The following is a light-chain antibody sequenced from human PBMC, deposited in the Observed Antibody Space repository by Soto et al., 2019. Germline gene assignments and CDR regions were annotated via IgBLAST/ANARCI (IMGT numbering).Light chain of an antibody. J-gene: IGKJ1*01. CDR1: QSILSRSNNKSY. CDR2: WAS. V-gene: IGKV4-1*01. CDR3: QQYFDSPT. Sequence: DIVLTQSPDSLAVSLGERATIKCKSSQSILSRSNNKSYLAWYQQKLGQPPKLLISWASTRESGVPDRFSGSGSGTDFTLTISRLQAEEVAVYHCQQYFDSPTFGQGTKVEIK.